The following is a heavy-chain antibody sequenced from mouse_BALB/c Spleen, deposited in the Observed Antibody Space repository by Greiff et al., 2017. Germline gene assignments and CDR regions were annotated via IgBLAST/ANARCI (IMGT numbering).Heavy chain of an antibody. Sequence: VQLQQSGPELVKPGASVKISCKASGYAFSSSWMNWVKQRPGQGLEWIGRIYPGDGDTNYNGKFKGKATLTADKSSSTAYMQLSSLTSVDSAVYYCARFSTGTMFAYWGQGTLVTVSA. J-gene: IGHJ3*01. CDR3: ARFSTGTMFAY. V-gene: IGHV1-82*01. D-gene: IGHD4-1*02. CDR1: GYAFSSSW. CDR2: IYPGDGDT.